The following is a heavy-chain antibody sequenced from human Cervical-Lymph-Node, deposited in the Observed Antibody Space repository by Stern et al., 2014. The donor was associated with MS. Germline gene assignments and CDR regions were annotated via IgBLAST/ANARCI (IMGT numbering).Heavy chain of an antibody. CDR1: GFTFRNFG. CDR2: IRHDGGNQ. J-gene: IGHJ6*02. Sequence: DQLVESGGGVVQPGRSLKLSCAVSGFTFRNFGMHWVRQAPGKGLEWLGVIRHDGGNQYYADSVKGRVTISRDKSKDTLYLQMNSLRAEDTAVYYCGRDKYSKDYYYYGVDVWGQGTAVTVSS. D-gene: IGHD4-11*01. CDR3: GRDKYSKDYYYYGVDV. V-gene: IGHV3-33*01.